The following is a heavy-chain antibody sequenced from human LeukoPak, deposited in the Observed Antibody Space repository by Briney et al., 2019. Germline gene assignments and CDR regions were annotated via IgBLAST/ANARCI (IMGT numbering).Heavy chain of an antibody. CDR2: ISSSSSYT. CDR3: ARVNYYGSGSPYYYYGMDV. Sequence: GGSLRLSCAASGFTFSSYSMNWVRQAPGKGLEWVSSISSSSSYTYYADSVKGRFTISRDNAKNSLYLQMNSLRAEDTAVYYCARVNYYGSGSPYYYYGMDVWGQGTTVTVSS. J-gene: IGHJ6*02. D-gene: IGHD3-10*01. CDR1: GFTFSSYS. V-gene: IGHV3-21*01.